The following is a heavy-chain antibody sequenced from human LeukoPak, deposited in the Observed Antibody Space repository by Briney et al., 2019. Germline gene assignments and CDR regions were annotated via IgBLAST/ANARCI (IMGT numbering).Heavy chain of an antibody. V-gene: IGHV3-9*01. Sequence: GGSLRLSCAASGFTFDDYAMHWVRQAPGKGLEWVSGISWNSGSIGYADSVKGRFTISRDNAKNSLYLQMNSLRAEDTALYYCAKDLLPQSSRSYLSPRPFDYWGQGTLVTVSS. J-gene: IGHJ4*02. CDR2: ISWNSGSI. D-gene: IGHD1-26*01. CDR3: AKDLLPQSSRSYLSPRPFDY. CDR1: GFTFDDYA.